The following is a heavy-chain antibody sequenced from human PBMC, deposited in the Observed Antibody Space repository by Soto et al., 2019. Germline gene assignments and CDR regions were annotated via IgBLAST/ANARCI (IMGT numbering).Heavy chain of an antibody. CDR3: ASLVVTEVPYAFDI. Sequence: ASVKVSCKTSGYTFTNFGISWVRQAPGQGLEWMGWVTTDKGKTTYAQKFQGRVTMTTDTSTSTAYMELRSLKTEDTAVYYCASLVVTEVPYAFDIWGQGTMVTVSS. CDR2: VTTDKGKT. J-gene: IGHJ3*02. D-gene: IGHD5-18*01. CDR1: GYTFTNFG. V-gene: IGHV1-18*01.